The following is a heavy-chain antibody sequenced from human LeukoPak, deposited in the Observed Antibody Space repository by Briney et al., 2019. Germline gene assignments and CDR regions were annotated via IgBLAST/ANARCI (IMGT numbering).Heavy chain of an antibody. J-gene: IGHJ4*02. Sequence: TGGYLRLSCLGPGFTFCSDTRQWVRQAPGKGLEGGAVTTWKGGSFNYADPVRGRITISRDDSKNNLDLQMNSLRAEYTAVYYCASNLVYCRATSCQDYWGQGTLVTVSS. D-gene: IGHD2-2*01. V-gene: IGHV3-30-3*01. CDR2: TTWKGGSF. CDR1: GFTFCSDT. CDR3: ASNLVYCRATSCQDY.